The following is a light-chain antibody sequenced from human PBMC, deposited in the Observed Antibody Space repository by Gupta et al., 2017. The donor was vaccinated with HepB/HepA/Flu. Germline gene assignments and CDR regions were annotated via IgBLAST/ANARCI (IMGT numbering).Light chain of an antibody. CDR2: GAS. J-gene: IGKJ2*01. CDR1: QSITSNY. CDR3: QQDCNSPYT. V-gene: IGKV3-20*01. Sequence: EIVLTQSPATLFLSPGERATLSCRARQSITSNYLAWYQQKPGQAPRLLIYGASSRATGIPNRFSGSGSRTEFTLTISRLEPEEFAVYYCQQDCNSPYTFGQGTKMEIK.